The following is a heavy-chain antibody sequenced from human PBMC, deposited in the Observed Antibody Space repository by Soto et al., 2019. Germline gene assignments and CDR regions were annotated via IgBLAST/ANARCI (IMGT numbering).Heavy chain of an antibody. D-gene: IGHD3-22*01. Sequence: SETLSLTCTVSGDSISSGGYSWSWIRQPPRKGLEWIGYIYHTGSTSYSPSLKSRVTITVDKSKNQFSLSLNPVTAADTAIYYCARAHYGPSGYYFDSWGQGTLVTVSA. J-gene: IGHJ4*02. CDR2: IYHTGST. V-gene: IGHV4-30-2*01. CDR1: GDSISSGGYS. CDR3: ARAHYGPSGYYFDS.